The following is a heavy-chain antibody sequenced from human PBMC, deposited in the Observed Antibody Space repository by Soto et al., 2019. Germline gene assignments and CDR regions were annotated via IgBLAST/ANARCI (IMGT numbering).Heavy chain of an antibody. CDR2: IYSGGST. J-gene: IGHJ5*02. Sequence: GGSLRLSCAASGFTVSSNNMSWVRQAPGKGLEWVSVIYSGGSTYYADSVKGRFTISRDNSKNTLYLQMNSLRAEDTAVYYCARVRTTYFTVTTDRAVHHNWYDPWSQGTLVTVSS. V-gene: IGHV3-53*01. D-gene: IGHD4-4*01. CDR3: ARVRTTYFTVTTDRAVHHNWYDP. CDR1: GFTVSSNN.